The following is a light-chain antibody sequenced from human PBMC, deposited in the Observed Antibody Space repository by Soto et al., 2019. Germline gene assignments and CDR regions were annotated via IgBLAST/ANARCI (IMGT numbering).Light chain of an antibody. J-gene: IGKJ5*01. CDR2: DAS. CDR3: QQYENLPT. CDR1: QNINNY. Sequence: DIQMSQSPSSLSASVGERVTITCQASQNINNYFNWQQQKPGRAPKLLTYDASKLEAGVPSRIRGSGSGTDFTFTISRLQPEDIATYYCQQYENLPTFGQGTRLEIK. V-gene: IGKV1-33*01.